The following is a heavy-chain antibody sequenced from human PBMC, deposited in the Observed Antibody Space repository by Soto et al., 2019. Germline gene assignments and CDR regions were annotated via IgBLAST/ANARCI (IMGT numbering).Heavy chain of an antibody. V-gene: IGHV1-2*02. CDR2: INPNSGGT. Sequence: ASVKVSCKASGYTFTGYYMHWVRQAPGQGLEWMGWINPNSGGTNYAQKFQGRVTITADESTSTAYMELSSLRSEDTAVYYCARASNWNYEDYWGQGTLVTVSS. J-gene: IGHJ4*02. CDR1: GYTFTGYY. D-gene: IGHD1-7*01. CDR3: ARASNWNYEDY.